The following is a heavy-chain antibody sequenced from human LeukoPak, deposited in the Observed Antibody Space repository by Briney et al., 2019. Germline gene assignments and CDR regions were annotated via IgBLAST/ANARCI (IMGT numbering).Heavy chain of an antibody. CDR3: AKGPRREVVVAANYYYYYMDV. CDR1: GFTFSSYG. D-gene: IGHD2-15*01. Sequence: GGSLRLSCAASGFTFSSYGMHWVRQAPGKGLEWVAFIRYDGSNKYYADSVKGRFTISRDNSKNTLYLQMNSLRAEDTAVYYCAKGPRREVVVAANYYYYYMDVWGKGTTVTVSS. V-gene: IGHV3-30*02. CDR2: IRYDGSNK. J-gene: IGHJ6*03.